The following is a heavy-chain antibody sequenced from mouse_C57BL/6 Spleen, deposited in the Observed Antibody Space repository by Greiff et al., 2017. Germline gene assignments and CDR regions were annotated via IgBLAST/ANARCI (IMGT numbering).Heavy chain of an antibody. Sequence: QVQLKQPGAELVKPGASVKLSCKASGYTFTSYWMQWVKQRPGQGLEWIGEIDPSDSYTNYNQKFKGKATLTVDTSSSTAYMQLSSLTSEDSAVYYCASYSMGSYFDYWGQGTTLTVSS. CDR3: ASYSMGSYFDY. J-gene: IGHJ2*01. D-gene: IGHD1-1*02. CDR2: IDPSDSYT. V-gene: IGHV1-50*01. CDR1: GYTFTSYW.